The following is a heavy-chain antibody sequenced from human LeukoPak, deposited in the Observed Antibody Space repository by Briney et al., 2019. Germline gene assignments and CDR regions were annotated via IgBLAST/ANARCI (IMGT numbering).Heavy chain of an antibody. Sequence: GGSLRLSCAASGFTFSSYAMHWVRQAPGKGLEWVAVISYDGSNKYYADSVEGRFTISRDNSKNTLYLQMNSLRAEDTAVYYCARLAAEDYWGQGTLVTVSS. D-gene: IGHD6-19*01. V-gene: IGHV3-30-3*02. CDR3: ARLAAEDY. J-gene: IGHJ4*02. CDR2: ISYDGSNK. CDR1: GFTFSSYA.